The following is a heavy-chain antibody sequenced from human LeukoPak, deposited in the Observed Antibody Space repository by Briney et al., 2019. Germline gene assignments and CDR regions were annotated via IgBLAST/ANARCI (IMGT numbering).Heavy chain of an antibody. V-gene: IGHV1-2*06. D-gene: IGHD3-10*01. CDR1: GYTFTCYY. CDR2: INPNSGGT. J-gene: IGHJ4*02. Sequence: ASVKVSCKASGYTFTCYYMQWVRQAPGQGLEWMGRINPNSGGTNYAQKFQGRVTITRDTSISSAYMELSRLRSDDTAVYYCATGGAYYASGSYLYWGQGTLVTVSS. CDR3: ATGGAYYASGSYLY.